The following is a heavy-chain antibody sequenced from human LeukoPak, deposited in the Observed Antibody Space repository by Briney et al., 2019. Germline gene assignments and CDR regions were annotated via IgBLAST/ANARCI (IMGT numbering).Heavy chain of an antibody. J-gene: IGHJ4*02. CDR3: ARIRQLVSDY. CDR2: MNPNSGNT. D-gene: IGHD6-6*01. V-gene: IGHV1-8*01. Sequence: WVRQATGXGXEWMGWMNPNSGNTGYAQKFQGRVTMTRNTSISTAYMELSSLRSEDTAVYYCARIRQLVSDYWGQGTLVTVSS.